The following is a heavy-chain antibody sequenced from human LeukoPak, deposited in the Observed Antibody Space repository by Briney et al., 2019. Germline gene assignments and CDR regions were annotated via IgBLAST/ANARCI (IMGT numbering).Heavy chain of an antibody. Sequence: TGGSLRLSCAASGFTFSSYAMSWVRQAPGKGLEWVSAISGSGDTTYYADSVKGRFTISRDNSKNTLYLQMNSLRAEDTAVYYCAKSATGTTSNWFDPWGQGTLVTVSS. D-gene: IGHD1-7*01. J-gene: IGHJ5*02. V-gene: IGHV3-23*01. CDR3: AKSATGTTSNWFDP. CDR1: GFTFSSYA. CDR2: ISGSGDTT.